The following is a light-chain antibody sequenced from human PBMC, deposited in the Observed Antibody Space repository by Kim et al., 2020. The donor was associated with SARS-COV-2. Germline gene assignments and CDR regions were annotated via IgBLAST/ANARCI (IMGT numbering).Light chain of an antibody. Sequence: DIQMTQSPSTLSASVGDRVTITCRASQSIRSWLAWYQQKPGKAPRLLIYDASSLESGVPSRFSGSGSGTEFTLTISSLQPDDFATYYCQQYKSYSLTFGGGTKVEIK. CDR3: QQYKSYSLT. CDR2: DAS. J-gene: IGKJ4*01. CDR1: QSIRSW. V-gene: IGKV1-5*01.